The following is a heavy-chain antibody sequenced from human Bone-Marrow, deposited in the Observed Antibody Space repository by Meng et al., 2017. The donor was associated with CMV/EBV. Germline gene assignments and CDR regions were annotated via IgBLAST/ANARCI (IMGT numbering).Heavy chain of an antibody. D-gene: IGHD2-21*02. CDR1: GFTFSSYA. V-gene: IGHV3-30*04. Sequence: GGSLRLSCAASGFTFSSYAMHWVRQAPGKGLEWVAVISYDGSNKYYADSVKGRFTISRDNAKNSLYLQMNSLRAEDTAVYYCARDVKHGWRPVFDPWGQGTLVTVSS. CDR2: ISYDGSNK. J-gene: IGHJ5*02. CDR3: ARDVKHGWRPVFDP.